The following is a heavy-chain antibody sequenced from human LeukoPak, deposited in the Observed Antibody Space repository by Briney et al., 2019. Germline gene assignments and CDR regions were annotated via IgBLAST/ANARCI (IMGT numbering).Heavy chain of an antibody. J-gene: IGHJ3*02. V-gene: IGHV4-34*01. CDR3: ARDIVVVPAASTEDAFNI. CDR2: INHSGSA. D-gene: IGHD2-2*01. Sequence: SETLSLTCAAYGGSFSGYYWSWIRQPPGKGLEWIGEINHSGSANYNPSLKSRVTISVDTSKNQFSLKLSSVTAADTAVYYCARDIVVVPAASTEDAFNIWGQGTMVTVSS. CDR1: GGSFSGYY.